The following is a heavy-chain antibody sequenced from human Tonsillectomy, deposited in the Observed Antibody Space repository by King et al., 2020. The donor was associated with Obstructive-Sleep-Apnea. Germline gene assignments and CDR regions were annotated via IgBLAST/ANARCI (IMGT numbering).Heavy chain of an antibody. CDR1: GFTFSGYD. V-gene: IGHV3-30*18. Sequence: VQLVESGGGVVQPGRSLRLSCAASGFTFSGYDMHWVRQAPGKGLEWVAVISYDGVNKYYADSVKGRFIISRDNSKNTLYLQMNSLRAEDTAVYYCAKEGGVNTVTTPFDYWGQGTLVTASS. D-gene: IGHD4-17*01. J-gene: IGHJ4*02. CDR2: ISYDGVNK. CDR3: AKEGGVNTVTTPFDY.